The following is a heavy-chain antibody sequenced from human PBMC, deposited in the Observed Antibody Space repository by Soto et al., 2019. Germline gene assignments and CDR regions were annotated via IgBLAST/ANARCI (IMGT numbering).Heavy chain of an antibody. Sequence: EASVKVSCKASGYTFRSHGITWVRQAPGQGLEWMGWISANNGNTNYAQKLQGRVTMTTDTSTSTAYMELRSLESDDTAVYYCARGGGYCSGGNCYSLDYWGQGTLVTVSS. J-gene: IGHJ4*02. V-gene: IGHV1-18*04. CDR2: ISANNGNT. CDR3: ARGGGYCSGGNCYSLDY. CDR1: GYTFRSHG. D-gene: IGHD2-15*01.